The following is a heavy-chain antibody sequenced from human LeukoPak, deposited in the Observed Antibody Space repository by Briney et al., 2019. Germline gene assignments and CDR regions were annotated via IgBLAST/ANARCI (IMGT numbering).Heavy chain of an antibody. CDR3: ARHYTPFRDDTAMVDY. CDR2: IYYSGST. J-gene: IGHJ4*02. V-gene: IGHV4-39*01. D-gene: IGHD5-18*01. Sequence: PSETLSLTCTVSGGSISSSSYYWGWIRQPPGKGLEWIGSIYYSGSTYYNPSLKSRVTISVDTSKNQFSLKLSSVTAADTAVYYCARHYTPFRDDTAMVDYWGQGTLVTVSS. CDR1: GGSISSSSYY.